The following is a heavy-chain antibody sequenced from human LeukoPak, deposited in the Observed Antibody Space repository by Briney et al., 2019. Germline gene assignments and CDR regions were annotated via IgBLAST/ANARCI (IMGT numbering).Heavy chain of an antibody. V-gene: IGHV3-23*01. CDR2: ISGSGDNT. D-gene: IGHD3-22*01. J-gene: IGHJ4*02. CDR3: AKGSYYDSSGSFYFDY. CDR1: GSTFSSYA. Sequence: PGGSLRLSCAASGSTFSSYAMSWVRQPPGKGLEWVSGISGSGDNTYYADSVKGRFTISRDNSKNTLYVQVNSLGTEDTAAYYCAKGSYYDSSGSFYFDYWGQGTLVTVSS.